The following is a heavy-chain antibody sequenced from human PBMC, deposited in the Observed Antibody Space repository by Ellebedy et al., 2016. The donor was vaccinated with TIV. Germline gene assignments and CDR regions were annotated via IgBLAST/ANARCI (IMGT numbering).Heavy chain of an antibody. V-gene: IGHV3-48*02. D-gene: IGHD3-22*01. J-gene: IGHJ5*02. Sequence: GESLKISCAASGFTLRNYWMNWVRQAPGKGLEWVSYISSSSSTIYYADSVKGRFTISRDNAKNSLYLQMNSLRDEDTAVYYYARAGIMNPWMYYYDSSAGWFDPWGQGTLVTVSS. CDR3: ARAGIMNPWMYYYDSSAGWFDP. CDR1: GFTLRNYW. CDR2: ISSSSSTI.